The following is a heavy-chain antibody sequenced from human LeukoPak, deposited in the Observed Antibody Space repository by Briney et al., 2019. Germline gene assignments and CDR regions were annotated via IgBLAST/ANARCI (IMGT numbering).Heavy chain of an antibody. CDR2: IYYSGST. CDR1: GGSISSYY. CDR3: VRGNYDNRGYSNAFDI. J-gene: IGHJ3*02. D-gene: IGHD3-22*01. V-gene: IGHV4-59*01. Sequence: SETLSLTCTVSGGSISSYYWSWIRQPPGKRLEWIGFIYYSGSTNSNPSLKSRVTISADTSKNQFSLKLSSVTAADTALYYCVRGNYDNRGYSNAFDIWGQGAMVTVSS.